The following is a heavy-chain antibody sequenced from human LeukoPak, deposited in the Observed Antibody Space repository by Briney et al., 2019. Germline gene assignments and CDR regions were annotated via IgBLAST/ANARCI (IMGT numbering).Heavy chain of an antibody. J-gene: IGHJ6*02. V-gene: IGHV4-4*08. D-gene: IGHD2-8*01. CDR2: IYTSGST. Sequence: PSETLSLTCTVSGGSISSYYWSWIRQPPGKGLEWIGYIYTSGSTNYNPSLKSRVTMSVDTSKNQFSLKLSSVTAADTAVYYCARDTSGYYYYYGMDVWGQGTTVTVSS. CDR1: GGSISSYY. CDR3: ARDTSGYYYYYGMDV.